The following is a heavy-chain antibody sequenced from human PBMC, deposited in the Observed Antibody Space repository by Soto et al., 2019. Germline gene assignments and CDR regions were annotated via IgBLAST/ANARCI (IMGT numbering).Heavy chain of an antibody. V-gene: IGHV4-39*01. CDR3: ARQGYFYDSSGYYSNWFDP. CDR1: GGSISSRSYY. Sequence: SETLSLTCTVSGGSISSRSYYWGWIRQPPGKGLEWIGSIYYSGSTYFNPSLKSRVTISVDTSKNQFSLKLSSVTAADTAVYYCARQGYFYDSSGYYSNWFDPWGQGTLVTVSS. J-gene: IGHJ5*02. CDR2: IYYSGST. D-gene: IGHD3-22*01.